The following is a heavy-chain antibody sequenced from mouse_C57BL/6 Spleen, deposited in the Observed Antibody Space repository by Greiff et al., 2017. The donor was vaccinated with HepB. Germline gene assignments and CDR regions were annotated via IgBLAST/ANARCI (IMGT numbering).Heavy chain of an antibody. J-gene: IGHJ1*03. CDR2: IDPSDSYT. CDR3: ARSCFRYYRYFDV. CDR1: GYTFTSYW. V-gene: IGHV1-50*01. D-gene: IGHD4-1*02. Sequence: QVQLQQPGAELVKPGASVKLSCKASGYTFTSYWLQWVKQRPGQGLEWIGEIDPSDSYTNYNQKFKGKATLTVDTSSSTAYMQLSSLTSEDSAVYYCARSCFRYYRYFDVWGTGTTVTVSS.